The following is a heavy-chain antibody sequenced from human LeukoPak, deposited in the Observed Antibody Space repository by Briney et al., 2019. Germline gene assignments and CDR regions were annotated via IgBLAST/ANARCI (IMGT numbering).Heavy chain of an antibody. V-gene: IGHV3-53*01. J-gene: IGHJ4*02. Sequence: GGSLRLSCAASGFTVSSNYMTWVRQAPGKGLEWVSVIYSGGGTYYADSVKGRFTISRDNAKNSLYLQMHSLRAEDTAVYYCARSIITRYWGQGTLVTVSS. D-gene: IGHD3-22*01. CDR3: ARSIITRY. CDR2: IYSGGGT. CDR1: GFTVSSNY.